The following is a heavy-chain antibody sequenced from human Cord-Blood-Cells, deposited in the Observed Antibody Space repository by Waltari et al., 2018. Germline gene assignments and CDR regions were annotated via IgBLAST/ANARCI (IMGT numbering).Heavy chain of an antibody. CDR2: INHSGST. CDR1: GGPFGGYC. CDR3: ARGGGRRSGWYLRDDAFDI. V-gene: IGHV4-34*01. D-gene: IGHD6-19*01. Sequence: QVQLQQWGAGLLKPSETLSLSCAAYGGPFGGYCWCWIRQPPGKGLEWIGEINHSGSTNYTPSLKSRVTISVDTSKNQFSLKLSSVTAADTAVYYCARGGGRRSGWYLRDDAFDIWGQGTMVTVSS. J-gene: IGHJ3*02.